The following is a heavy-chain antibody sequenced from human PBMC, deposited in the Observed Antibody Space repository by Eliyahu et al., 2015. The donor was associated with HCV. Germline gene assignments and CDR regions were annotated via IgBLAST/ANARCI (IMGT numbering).Heavy chain of an antibody. CDR3: ARGRRAVPYYYYGMDV. Sequence: QVQLVQSGAEVKKPGASVKVSCKASGYTFTSYDINWVRQATGQGLEWMGWMNPNSGNTGYAQKFQGRVTMTRNTSISTAYMELSSLRSEDTAVYYCARGRRAVPYYYYGMDVWGQGTTVTVSS. CDR1: GYTFTSYD. CDR2: MNPNSGNT. J-gene: IGHJ6*02. D-gene: IGHD2-2*01. V-gene: IGHV1-8*01.